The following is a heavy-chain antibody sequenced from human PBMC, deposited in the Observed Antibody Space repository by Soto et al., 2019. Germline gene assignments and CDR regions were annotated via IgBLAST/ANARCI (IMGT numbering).Heavy chain of an antibody. CDR3: AKLSNYSNYYYYYGMDV. Sequence: PGGSLRLSCAASGFTYSSYAMSWVRQAPGKGLEWVSAISGSGGSTYYADSVKGRFTISRDNSKNTLYLQMNSLRAEDTAVYYCAKLSNYSNYYYYYGMDVWGQGTTVTVSS. CDR2: ISGSGGST. J-gene: IGHJ6*02. V-gene: IGHV3-23*01. D-gene: IGHD4-4*01. CDR1: GFTYSSYA.